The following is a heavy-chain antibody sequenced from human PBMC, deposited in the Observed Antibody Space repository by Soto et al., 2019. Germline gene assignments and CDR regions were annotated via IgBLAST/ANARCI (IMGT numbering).Heavy chain of an antibody. Sequence: EVQLVESGGGLVQPGGSLRLSCAASGFTFSSYRMSWVRQAPGKGLEWVSYISSTGSTIFYADSVKGRFTISRDNAKNSVYLQMNSLRAEETAVYYCARVGWELLLDYFDYWGQGTLVTVSS. D-gene: IGHD1-26*01. CDR1: GFTFSSYR. CDR2: ISSTGSTI. CDR3: ARVGWELLLDYFDY. J-gene: IGHJ4*02. V-gene: IGHV3-48*01.